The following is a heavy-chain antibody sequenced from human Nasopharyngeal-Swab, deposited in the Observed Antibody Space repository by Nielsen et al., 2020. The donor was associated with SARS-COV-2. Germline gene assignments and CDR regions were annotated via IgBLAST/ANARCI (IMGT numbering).Heavy chain of an antibody. CDR2: INPNSGDT. CDR3: ARTVSREWLSELDY. D-gene: IGHD3-3*01. V-gene: IGHV1-2*04. J-gene: IGHJ4*02. Sequence: ASVKVSCKASGYTLTGYYMHWVRQAPGQGLEWMGWINPNSGDTNFAQKFQGWVTMTRDTSISTAYMELNRLKSDDTAVYYCARTVSREWLSELDYWGQGTLATVSS. CDR1: GYTLTGYY.